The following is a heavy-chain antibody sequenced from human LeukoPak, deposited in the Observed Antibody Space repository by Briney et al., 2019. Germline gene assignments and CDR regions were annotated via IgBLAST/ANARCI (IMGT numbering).Heavy chain of an antibody. Sequence: PARSLRLSCAASGFTFSSYAMHWVRQAPGKGLEWVAVISYDGSNKYYADSVKGRFTISRDNSKNTLYLQMNSLRAEDTAVYYCARGLGYCSGGSCYSHFAFDYWGQGTLVTVSS. J-gene: IGHJ4*02. CDR2: ISYDGSNK. D-gene: IGHD2-15*01. V-gene: IGHV3-30-3*01. CDR1: GFTFSSYA. CDR3: ARGLGYCSGGSCYSHFAFDY.